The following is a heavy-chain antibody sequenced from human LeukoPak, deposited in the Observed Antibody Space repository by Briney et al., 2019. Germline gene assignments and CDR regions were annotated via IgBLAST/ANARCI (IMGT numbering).Heavy chain of an antibody. CDR3: ARDPYDSRGY. V-gene: IGHV3-48*03. J-gene: IGHJ4*02. CDR1: GFTFDNFD. Sequence: PGGSLTLSCAVSGFTFDNFDMNWVRQAPGKGLEWVSYILSSGSIIHYADSVKGRFTVSRDNAKNSLYLQMNSLIAEDTAVYYCARDPYDSRGYWGQGTLVTVSS. D-gene: IGHD3-22*01. CDR2: ILSSGSII.